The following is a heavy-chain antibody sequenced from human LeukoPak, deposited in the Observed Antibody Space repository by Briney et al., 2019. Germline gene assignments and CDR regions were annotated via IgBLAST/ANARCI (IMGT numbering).Heavy chain of an antibody. D-gene: IGHD3-9*01. CDR3: ASVFWRRAFDI. J-gene: IGHJ3*02. CDR2: IYYSGST. V-gene: IGHV4-31*03. Sequence: SETLSLTCTVSDGSISSGGYYWSWIRQHPGKGLEWIGYIYYSGSTYYNPSLKSRVTISVDTSKNQFSLKLSSVTAADTAVYYCASVFWRRAFDIWGQGTMVTVSS. CDR1: DGSISSGGYY.